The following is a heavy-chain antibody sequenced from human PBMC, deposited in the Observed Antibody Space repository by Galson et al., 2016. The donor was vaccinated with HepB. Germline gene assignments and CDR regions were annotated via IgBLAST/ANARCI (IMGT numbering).Heavy chain of an antibody. CDR1: GFTFGDYA. CDR3: TRGGTIAPAY. V-gene: IGHV3-49*03. Sequence: SLRLSCAASGFTFGDYAMSWFRQAPGRGLEWVGFIRSNTYGGTTDYAASVKGSFSISRDDSKSIAYLQMNSLKTEDTAVYYCTRGGTIAPAYWGQGTLVTVSS. J-gene: IGHJ4*02. D-gene: IGHD3-3*01. CDR2: IRSNTYGGTT.